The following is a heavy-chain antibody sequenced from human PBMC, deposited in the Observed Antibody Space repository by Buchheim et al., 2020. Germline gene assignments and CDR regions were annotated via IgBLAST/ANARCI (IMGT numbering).Heavy chain of an antibody. CDR1: GGSFSGYY. D-gene: IGHD1-26*01. V-gene: IGHV4-34*01. Sequence: QVQLQQWGAGLLKPSETLSLTCAVYGGSFSGYYWSWIRQPPGKGLEWIGEINHSGSTNYNPSLKSRVTISVDTSKNQFSLKLSSVTAADTAVYYCARGSGGIVGATEMYYFDYWGQGTL. CDR3: ARGSGGIVGATEMYYFDY. J-gene: IGHJ4*02. CDR2: INHSGST.